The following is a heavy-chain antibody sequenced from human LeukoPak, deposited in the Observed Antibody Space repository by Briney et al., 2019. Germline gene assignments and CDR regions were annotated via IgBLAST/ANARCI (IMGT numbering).Heavy chain of an antibody. CDR3: ARRYSSGPYDAFDI. CDR1: GGTFSSYA. V-gene: IGHV1-69*01. D-gene: IGHD6-19*01. J-gene: IGHJ3*02. Sequence: SVKVSCKASGGTFSSYAISWVRQAPGQGLEWMGGIIPIFGTANYAQKFQGRVTITADESTSTAYMELRSLRSDDTAVYYCARRYSSGPYDAFDIWGQGTMVTVSS. CDR2: IIPIFGTA.